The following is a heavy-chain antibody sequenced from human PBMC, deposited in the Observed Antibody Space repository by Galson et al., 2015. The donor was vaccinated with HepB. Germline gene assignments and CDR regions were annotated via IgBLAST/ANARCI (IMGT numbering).Heavy chain of an antibody. CDR3: AGGKMVRGVIGAFDI. V-gene: IGHV3-7*03. D-gene: IGHD3-10*01. J-gene: IGHJ3*02. CDR2: IKQDGSEK. CDR1: GFTFSSYW. Sequence: SLRLSCAASGFTFSSYWMSWVRQAPGKGLEWVANIKQDGSEKYYVDSVKGRFTISRDNAKNSLYLQMNSLRAEDTAVYYCAGGKMVRGVIGAFDIWGQGTMVTVSS.